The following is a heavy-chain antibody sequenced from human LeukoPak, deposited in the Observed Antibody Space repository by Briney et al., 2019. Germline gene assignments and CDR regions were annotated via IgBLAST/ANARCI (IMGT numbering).Heavy chain of an antibody. J-gene: IGHJ3*02. CDR2: IYHSGST. CDR3: ARRNAFDI. Sequence: SETLSLTCAVSGYSISSGYYWGWIRQPPVKGLEWIGSIYHSGSTYYNPSLKSRVTISVDTSKNQFSLKLSSVTAADTAVYYCARRNAFDIWGQGTIVTVSS. CDR1: GYSISSGYY. V-gene: IGHV4-38-2*01.